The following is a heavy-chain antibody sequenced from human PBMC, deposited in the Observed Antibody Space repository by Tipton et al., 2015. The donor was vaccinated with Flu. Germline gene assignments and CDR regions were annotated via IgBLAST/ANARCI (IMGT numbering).Heavy chain of an antibody. D-gene: IGHD1-1*01. Sequence: TLSLTCTVSGGSISSYYWTWIRQPAGKGLEWIGRIYTSGSTKYNPSLKSRVTMSLDTSKNQFSLKLSSVTAADTAVYYCTRQVEAATRSSSWGQGTLVTVSS. J-gene: IGHJ4*02. V-gene: IGHV4-4*07. CDR3: TRQVEAATRSSS. CDR2: IYTSGST. CDR1: GGSISSYY.